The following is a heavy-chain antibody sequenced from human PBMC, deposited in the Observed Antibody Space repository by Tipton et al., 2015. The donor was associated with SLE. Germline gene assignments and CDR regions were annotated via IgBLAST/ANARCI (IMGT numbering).Heavy chain of an antibody. CDR2: IYNSGST. J-gene: IGHJ4*02. V-gene: IGHV4-31*02. D-gene: IGHD5-18*01. CDR3: ARLRVDTAMIYDY. Sequence: LRLSCPVSGGLITSGGYSWSWIRQHPGQGLEWIGYIYNSGSTYYNPSLKSRVTISVDTSKNQFSLKLSSVTAADTAVYYCARLRVDTAMIYDYWGQGTLVTVSS. CDR1: GGLITSGGYS.